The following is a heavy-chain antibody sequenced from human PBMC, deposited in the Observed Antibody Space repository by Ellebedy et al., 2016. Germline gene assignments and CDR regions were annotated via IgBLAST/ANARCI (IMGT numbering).Heavy chain of an antibody. Sequence: SETLSLTCTVSGASISSSGYFCAWIRQPPGEGLEWIGSVHYSGGTYYNPSLKSRVTMSVDTSMSQISLRLMSVTAADTAVYYCAKWNAAWNAFDVWGLGTMVTVSS. CDR2: VHYSGGT. CDR3: AKWNAAWNAFDV. V-gene: IGHV4-39*07. D-gene: IGHD1-1*01. J-gene: IGHJ3*01. CDR1: GASISSSGYF.